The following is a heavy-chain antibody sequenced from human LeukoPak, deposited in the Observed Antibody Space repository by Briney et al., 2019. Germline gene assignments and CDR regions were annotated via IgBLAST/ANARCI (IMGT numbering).Heavy chain of an antibody. J-gene: IGHJ5*02. Sequence: PGGSLRLSCAASGFTVSSNYMSWVRQAPGKGLEWVSVIYSGGSTYYADSVKGRFTISRDSSKNTLYLQMNSLRAEDTAVYYCATDDYGDYWFDPWGQGTLVTVSS. CDR3: ATDDYGDYWFDP. D-gene: IGHD4-17*01. CDR2: IYSGGST. CDR1: GFTVSSNY. V-gene: IGHV3-66*01.